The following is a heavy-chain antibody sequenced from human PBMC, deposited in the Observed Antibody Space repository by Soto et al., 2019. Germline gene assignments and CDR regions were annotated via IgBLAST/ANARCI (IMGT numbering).Heavy chain of an antibody. CDR3: ASAYCGGDCSNYYYGMDA. V-gene: IGHV1-3*01. CDR1: GYTFTSYA. CDR2: INAGNGNT. D-gene: IGHD2-21*02. Sequence: ASVKVSCKASGYTFTSYAMHWVRQAPGQRLEWMGWINAGNGNTKYSQKFQGRVTITRDTSASTAYMELSSLRSEDTAVYYCASAYCGGDCSNYYYGMDAWGQGTTVTVS. J-gene: IGHJ6*02.